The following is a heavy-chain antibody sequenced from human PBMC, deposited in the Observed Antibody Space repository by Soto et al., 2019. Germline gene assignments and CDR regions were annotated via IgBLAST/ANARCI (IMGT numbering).Heavy chain of an antibody. CDR3: VRPKHDFWSGYLVDN. D-gene: IGHD3-3*01. V-gene: IGHV4-39*01. Sequence: PSETLSLTCTVSGASMSSSDYHWGWVRQPPGKGLEWLGSIYYRGATYYNLSLKSRLAISVDPSNNQFSLKLTSLTAADTAVFYCVRPKHDFWSGYLVDNWGQGTLVTVSS. CDR2: IYYRGAT. J-gene: IGHJ4*02. CDR1: GASMSSSDYH.